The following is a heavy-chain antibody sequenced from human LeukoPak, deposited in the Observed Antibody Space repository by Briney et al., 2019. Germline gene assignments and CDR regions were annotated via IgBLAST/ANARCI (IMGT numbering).Heavy chain of an antibody. D-gene: IGHD2-8*01. CDR3: ASEYEQPLDY. CDR2: ISSGSSFK. CDR1: GFAFSSYS. J-gene: IGHJ4*02. V-gene: IGHV3-21*01. Sequence: GGSLRLSCAASGFAFSSYSMNWVRQAPGKGLEWVSSISSGSSFKYYADSVKGRFTISRDNAKNSLYLQMSSLRAEDTAVYYRASEYEQPLDYWGQGALVTVSS.